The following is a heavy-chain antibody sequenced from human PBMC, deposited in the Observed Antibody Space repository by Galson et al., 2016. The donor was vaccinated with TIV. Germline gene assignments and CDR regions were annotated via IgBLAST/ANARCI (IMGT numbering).Heavy chain of an antibody. V-gene: IGHV3-23*01. J-gene: IGHJ6*02. CDR1: EFTFSIFA. Sequence: SLRLSCAASEFTFSIFAMNWVRQAPGKGLEWVSVISGSGDSTHYADSVKGRFTISRDNSKSTLYLQMNSLRVEDTAVYYCAKDRLLFLEWSFPNDMDVWG. CDR3: AKDRLLFLEWSFPNDMDV. CDR2: ISGSGDST. D-gene: IGHD3-3*01.